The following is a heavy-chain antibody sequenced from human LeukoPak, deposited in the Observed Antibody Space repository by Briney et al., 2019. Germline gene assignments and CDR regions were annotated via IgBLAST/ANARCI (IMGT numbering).Heavy chain of an antibody. V-gene: IGHV3-33*01. CDR2: IWYDGSNK. J-gene: IGHJ4*02. CDR3: ARDLWRKGYSYGLDY. Sequence: GRSLRLSCAASGFTFSSYGMHWVRQAPGKGLEWVAVIWYDGSNKYYADSVKGRFTISRGNSKNTLYLQMNSLRAEDTAVYYCARDLWRKGYSYGLDYWGQGTLVTVSS. D-gene: IGHD5-18*01. CDR1: GFTFSSYG.